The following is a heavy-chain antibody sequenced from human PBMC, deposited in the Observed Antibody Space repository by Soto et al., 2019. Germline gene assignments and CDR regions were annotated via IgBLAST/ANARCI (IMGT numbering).Heavy chain of an antibody. D-gene: IGHD2-15*01. CDR3: ATSYYCSGGSCYQVDWFDP. J-gene: IGHJ5*02. Sequence: PSETLSLTCTVSGGSISSSSYYWGWIRQPPGKGLEWIGSIYYSGSTYYNPSLKSRVTISVDTSKNQFSLKLSSVTAADTAVYYCATSYYCSGGSCYQVDWFDPWGQGTLVTVSS. V-gene: IGHV4-39*01. CDR2: IYYSGST. CDR1: GGSISSSSYY.